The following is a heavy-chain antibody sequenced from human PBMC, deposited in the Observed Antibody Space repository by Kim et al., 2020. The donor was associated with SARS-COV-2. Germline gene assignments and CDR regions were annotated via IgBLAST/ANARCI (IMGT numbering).Heavy chain of an antibody. CDR2: LYPGNGDT. CDR3: ARDEDY. V-gene: IGHV1-3*01. CDR1: GYTFATYG. J-gene: IGHJ4*02. Sequence: ASVKVSCKTSGYTFATYGLHWVRQAPGQRLEWMGWLYPGNGDTKFSQKFQGRITITRDTSASTAYMELNSLMSEDTAVYYCARDEDYWGQGTLVPSPQ.